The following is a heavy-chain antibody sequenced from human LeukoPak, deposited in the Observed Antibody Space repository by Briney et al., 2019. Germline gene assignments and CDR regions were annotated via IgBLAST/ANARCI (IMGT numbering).Heavy chain of an antibody. CDR3: ARGGTRFGEFDY. CDR1: GYTFTSYD. Sequence: ASVKVSCKASGYTFTSYDINWVRQATGQGLEWMGWMNPNSGNTGYAQKFQGRVTITRNTSISTAYMELSSLRSEDTAVYYCARGGTRFGEFDYWGQGTLVTVSS. CDR2: MNPNSGNT. D-gene: IGHD3-10*01. V-gene: IGHV1-8*02. J-gene: IGHJ4*02.